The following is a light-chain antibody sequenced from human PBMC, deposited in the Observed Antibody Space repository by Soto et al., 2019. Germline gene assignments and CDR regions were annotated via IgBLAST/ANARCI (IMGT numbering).Light chain of an antibody. V-gene: IGKV1-5*01. CDR1: QNISNW. CDR2: DAS. J-gene: IGKJ2*01. Sequence: DIQMTQSPSTLSASVGDRVTITCRASQNISNWLAWYQQRPGRAPNLLIHDASTLESGVPPRFSGSGSVTEFTLTISSLQPDDFATYYCQQYYTLYTFGQGTKLEIK. CDR3: QQYYTLYT.